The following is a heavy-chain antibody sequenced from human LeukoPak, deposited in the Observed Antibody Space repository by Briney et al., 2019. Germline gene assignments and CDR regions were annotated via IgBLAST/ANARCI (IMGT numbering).Heavy chain of an antibody. CDR1: GDSVSSNSAA. V-gene: IGHV6-1*01. D-gene: IGHD6-19*01. CDR3: ARSRWIAVAGFDAFDI. Sequence: SQTLSLACAISGDSVSSNSAAWNWIRQSPSRGLEWLGRTYYRSKWYNDYAVSVKSRITINPDTSKNQFSLQLNSVTPEDTAVYYCARSRWIAVAGFDAFDIWGQGTMVTVSS. J-gene: IGHJ3*02. CDR2: TYYRSKWYN.